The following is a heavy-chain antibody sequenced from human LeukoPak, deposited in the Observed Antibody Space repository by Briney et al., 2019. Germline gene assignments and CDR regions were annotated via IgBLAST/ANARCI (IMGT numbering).Heavy chain of an antibody. Sequence: ASVKVSCKASGYTFTSYYMHWVRQAPGQGLEWMGIINPSGGSTSYAQKFQGRVTMTRDTSTSTVYMELSSLRSEDTAVYYCARVFDPDTAMGLDYYYYRMDVWGQGTTVTVSS. V-gene: IGHV1-46*01. D-gene: IGHD5-18*01. CDR2: INPSGGST. J-gene: IGHJ6*02. CDR1: GYTFTSYY. CDR3: ARVFDPDTAMGLDYYYYRMDV.